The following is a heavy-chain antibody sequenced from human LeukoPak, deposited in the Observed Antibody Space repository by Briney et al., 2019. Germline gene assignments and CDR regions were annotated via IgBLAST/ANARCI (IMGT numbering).Heavy chain of an antibody. CDR3: ARVLVVAYDP. J-gene: IGHJ5*02. D-gene: IGHD2-15*01. CDR1: GFTFSSYW. Sequence: GGSLRLSCVASGFTFSSYWMHWVRQAPGKGLLWVSRINSDGNSTSYADSVKGRFTTSRDNAKNTLYLQMNSLRAEDTAVYYCARVLVVAYDPWGQGTLVTVSS. CDR2: INSDGNST. V-gene: IGHV3-74*01.